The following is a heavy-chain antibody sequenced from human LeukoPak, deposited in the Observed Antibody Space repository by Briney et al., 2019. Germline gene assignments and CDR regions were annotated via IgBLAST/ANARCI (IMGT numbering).Heavy chain of an antibody. V-gene: IGHV1-69*13. CDR1: GGTFSSYA. D-gene: IGHD2-15*01. CDR2: IIPIFGTA. CDR3: AKGAGYCSGGSCYYISVTLGDAFDI. J-gene: IGHJ3*02. Sequence: ASVKVSCKASGGTFSSYAISWVRQAPGQGLEWMGGIIPIFGTANYAQKFQGRVTITADESTSTAYMELSSLRSEDTAVYYCAKGAGYCSGGSCYYISVTLGDAFDIWGQGTMVTVSS.